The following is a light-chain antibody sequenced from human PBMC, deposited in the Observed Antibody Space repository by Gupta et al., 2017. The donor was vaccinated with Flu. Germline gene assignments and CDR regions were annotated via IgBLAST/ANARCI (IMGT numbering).Light chain of an antibody. V-gene: IGKV1-12*01. CDR3: QRTDNFPWT. Sequence: PSSVSASVRDTVTITCRASQGISAWLAWYQQKPGKAPKLLMSAASSLESGVPTRFSGSGSGTDFTLTISRLQPEDFATYYCQRTDNFPWTFGQGTKVEIK. CDR1: QGISAW. J-gene: IGKJ1*01. CDR2: AAS.